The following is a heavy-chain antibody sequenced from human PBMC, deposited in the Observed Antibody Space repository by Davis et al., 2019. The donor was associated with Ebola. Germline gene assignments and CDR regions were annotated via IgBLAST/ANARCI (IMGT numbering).Heavy chain of an antibody. J-gene: IGHJ6*02. CDR1: GFTFSSYA. V-gene: IGHV3-23*01. D-gene: IGHD2-8*02. CDR3: AKSSKGWCSDV. Sequence: GESLKISCAASGFTFSSYAMSWVRQAPGKGLEWVSAISGSGGSTYYADSVKGRFTISRDNSKNTLYLQMNSLRAEDTAVYYCAKSSKGWCSDVWGQGTTVTVSS. CDR2: ISGSGGST.